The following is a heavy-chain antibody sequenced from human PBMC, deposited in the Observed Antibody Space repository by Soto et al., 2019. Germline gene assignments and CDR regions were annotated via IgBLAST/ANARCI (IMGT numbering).Heavy chain of an antibody. J-gene: IGHJ4*02. D-gene: IGHD3-9*01. V-gene: IGHV3-53*04. Sequence: EVQLVESGGGLVQPGGSLRLSCAASGFTVSSNYMSWVRQAPGKGLEWVSVIYSGGSTYYADSVKGRFTISRHNSKNTLYLQMNSLRAEGTAVYYCGRGRGAILSGRYYFDYGGQGPLVTVSS. CDR1: GFTVSSNY. CDR3: GRGRGAILSGRYYFDY. CDR2: IYSGGST.